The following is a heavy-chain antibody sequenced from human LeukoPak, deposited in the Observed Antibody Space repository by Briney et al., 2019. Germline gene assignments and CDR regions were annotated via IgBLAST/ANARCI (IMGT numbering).Heavy chain of an antibody. CDR3: ARRWQLGGGNWFDP. J-gene: IGHJ5*02. CDR2: INPNSDYT. D-gene: IGHD6-6*01. Sequence: ASVKVSCKASGYTFTTFDINWVRRASGQGLEWMGGINPNSDYTGYAQKFQGRVTLTRNTSISTAYMGLSSLRSQDTAMYYCARRWQLGGGNWFDPWGQGTLVTVSS. V-gene: IGHV1-8*01. CDR1: GYTFTTFD.